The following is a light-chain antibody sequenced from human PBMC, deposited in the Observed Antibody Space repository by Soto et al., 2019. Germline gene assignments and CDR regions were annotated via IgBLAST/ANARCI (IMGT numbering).Light chain of an antibody. CDR2: AAS. CDR1: QTISSW. V-gene: IGKV1-9*01. J-gene: IGKJ5*01. CDR3: QQLNSYPIT. Sequence: DIQLTQSPSSLSASVGDRVTITCRASQTISSWLAWYQPKPGKAPKLLIYAASTLQSGVPSRFSGSGSGTEFTLTISSLQPEDFATYYCQQLNSYPITFGQGTRLEIK.